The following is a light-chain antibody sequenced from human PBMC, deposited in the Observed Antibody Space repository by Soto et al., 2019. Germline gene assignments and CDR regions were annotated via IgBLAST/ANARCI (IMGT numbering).Light chain of an antibody. CDR2: EVT. J-gene: IGLJ1*01. V-gene: IGLV2-14*01. CDR3: SSYTSTSTYV. CDR1: SSDVGGYNY. Sequence: QSALTQPASVSGSPGQSITISCTGTSSDVGGYNYVSWYQQHPGKAPKLMIYEVTNRPSGVSTRFSGSKSGNTASLTISGLQPEDEADYYCSSYTSTSTYVFGTGTKLTVL.